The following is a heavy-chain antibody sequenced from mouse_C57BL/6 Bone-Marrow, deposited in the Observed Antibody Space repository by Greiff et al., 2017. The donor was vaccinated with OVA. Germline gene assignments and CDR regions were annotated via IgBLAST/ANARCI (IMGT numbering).Heavy chain of an antibody. CDR2: IRNKANNHAT. D-gene: IGHD1-1*01. J-gene: IGHJ2*01. CDR3: TRGTTVGRCYFDY. V-gene: IGHV6-6*01. CDR1: GFTFSDAW. Sequence: EVQLVESGGGLVQPGGSMKLSCAASGFTFSDAWMDWVRQSPEKGLEWVAEIRNKANNHATYYAESVKGRFTISRDDSKSSVYLQMNSLRAEDTGIYYCTRGTTVGRCYFDYWGQGTTLTVSS.